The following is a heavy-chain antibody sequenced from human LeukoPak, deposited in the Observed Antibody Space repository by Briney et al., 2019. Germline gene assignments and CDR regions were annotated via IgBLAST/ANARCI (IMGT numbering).Heavy chain of an antibody. D-gene: IGHD6-13*01. Sequence: GGSLRLSCVTSGFTFNSYGFYWVRQAPGKGLEWVAVISYDGSKRYYADSVKGRFTISRDTSNKTAYLEMNSLRVDDTAVYYCARGRRAAARAPKTMYYYYYYMDVWGKGTTVTVSS. CDR2: ISYDGSKR. CDR1: GFTFNSYG. CDR3: ARGRRAAARAPKTMYYYYYYMDV. J-gene: IGHJ6*03. V-gene: IGHV3-30*03.